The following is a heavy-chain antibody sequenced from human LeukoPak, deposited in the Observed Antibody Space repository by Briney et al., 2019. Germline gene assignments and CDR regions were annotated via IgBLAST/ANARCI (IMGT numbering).Heavy chain of an antibody. J-gene: IGHJ5*02. CDR2: INHSGST. D-gene: IGHD3-10*01. CDR1: GGSFSGYY. CDR3: ARDQRGEFDP. V-gene: IGHV4-34*01. Sequence: SETLSLTCAVYGGSFSGYYWSWIRQPPGKGLEWIGEINHSGSTNYNPSLKSRVTISVDTSKNQFSLKLSSVTAADTAVYYCARDQRGEFDPWGQGTLVTVSS.